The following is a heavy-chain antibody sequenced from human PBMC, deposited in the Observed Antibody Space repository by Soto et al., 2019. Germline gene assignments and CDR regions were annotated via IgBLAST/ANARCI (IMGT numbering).Heavy chain of an antibody. V-gene: IGHV3-49*03. CDR2: IRSKAYGGTT. Sequence: GGSLRLSCTASGFTFGDYAMSWFRQAPGKGLEWVGFIRSKAYGGTTEYAASVKGRFTISRDDSKSIAYLQMNSLKTEDTAVYYCTRVTGHLAAAGTADSFDYWGQGTLVTGSS. J-gene: IGHJ4*02. D-gene: IGHD6-13*01. CDR3: TRVTGHLAAAGTADSFDY. CDR1: GFTFGDYA.